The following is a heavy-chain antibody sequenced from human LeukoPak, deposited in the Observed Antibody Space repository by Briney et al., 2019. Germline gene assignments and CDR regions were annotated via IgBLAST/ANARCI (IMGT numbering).Heavy chain of an antibody. CDR1: GGSISSSSYY. J-gene: IGHJ4*02. V-gene: IGHV4-39*07. CDR3: ASEYCSGDSCEGGHFDY. CDR2: IYYSGST. Sequence: SETLSLTCTVSGGSISSSSYYWGWIRQPPGKGLEWIGSIYYSGSTYYNPSLKSRVTISVDTFRNQFSLKLSSVTAADTAIYYCASEYCSGDSCEGGHFDYWGQGTLVTVSS. D-gene: IGHD2-15*01.